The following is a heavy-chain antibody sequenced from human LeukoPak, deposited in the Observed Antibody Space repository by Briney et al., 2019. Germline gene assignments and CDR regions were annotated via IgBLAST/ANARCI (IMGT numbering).Heavy chain of an antibody. CDR1: GFNFNTFI. Sequence: PGGSLRLSCAASGFNFNTFIMHWVRQAPGKGLEWVTFLRAGGPYGTEKFYADSVKGRFTISRDNAKNSLYLQMNSLRAEDTAVYYCARDRRGGGYWGQGTLVTVSS. V-gene: IGHV3-30*02. J-gene: IGHJ4*02. CDR2: LRAGGPYGTEK. CDR3: ARDRRGGGY. D-gene: IGHD3-16*01.